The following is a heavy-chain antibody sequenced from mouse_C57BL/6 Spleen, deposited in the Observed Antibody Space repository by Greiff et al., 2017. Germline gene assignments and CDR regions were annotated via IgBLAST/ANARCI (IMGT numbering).Heavy chain of an antibody. Sequence: QVQLQQSGPELVKPGASVKISCKASVYAFSSSWMNWVKQRPGKGLEWIGRIYPGDGDTNYNGKFKGKATLTADKSSSTAYMQLSSLTSEDSAVYFCARTFITTVVATSYWYFDVWGTGTTVTVSS. D-gene: IGHD1-1*01. CDR1: VYAFSSSW. J-gene: IGHJ1*03. CDR2: IYPGDGDT. CDR3: ARTFITTVVATSYWYFDV. V-gene: IGHV1-82*01.